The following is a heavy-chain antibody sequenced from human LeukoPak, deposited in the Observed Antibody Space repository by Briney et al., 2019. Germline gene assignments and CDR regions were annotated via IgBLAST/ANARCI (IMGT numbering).Heavy chain of an antibody. D-gene: IGHD1-26*01. CDR3: NRVFQWGACAY. Sequence: GGSLRLSCAASGFIFSDHYMDWVRQAPGKGLEWVARSSNKANSYTTRYAASVKGRFTISRDDSTKSLFLQMSSLKTEDTAVYYCNRVFQWGACAYWGQGTLVTVSS. CDR1: GFIFSDHY. J-gene: IGHJ4*02. CDR2: SSNKANSYTT. V-gene: IGHV3-72*01.